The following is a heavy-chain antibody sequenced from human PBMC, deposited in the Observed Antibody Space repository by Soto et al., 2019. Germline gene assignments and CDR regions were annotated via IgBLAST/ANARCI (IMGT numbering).Heavy chain of an antibody. Sequence: GGSLRLSCAASGFTFSRYGMHWVHQAPGKGLEWVAVISYDGSNKYQADSVKGRITISRDNSKNTLYLQMNSLRAEDTAVYYCAKGRVEMATILYYFDEWGQGTLVTVSS. CDR1: GFTFSRYG. CDR2: ISYDGSNK. J-gene: IGHJ4*02. D-gene: IGHD5-12*01. CDR3: AKGRVEMATILYYFDE. V-gene: IGHV3-30*18.